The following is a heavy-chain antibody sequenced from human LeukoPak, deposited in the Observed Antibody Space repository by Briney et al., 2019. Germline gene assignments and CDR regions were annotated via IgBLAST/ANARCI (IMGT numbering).Heavy chain of an antibody. CDR3: ARPDYYDSSGYPY. CDR1: GYTFTSYG. V-gene: IGHV1-69*06. Sequence: ASVKVSCKASGYTFTSYGISWVRQAPGQGLEWMGGIIPIFGTANYAQKFQGRVTITADNSTSTAYMELSSLRSEDTAVYYCARPDYYDSSGYPYWGQGTLVTVSS. D-gene: IGHD3-22*01. CDR2: IIPIFGTA. J-gene: IGHJ4*02.